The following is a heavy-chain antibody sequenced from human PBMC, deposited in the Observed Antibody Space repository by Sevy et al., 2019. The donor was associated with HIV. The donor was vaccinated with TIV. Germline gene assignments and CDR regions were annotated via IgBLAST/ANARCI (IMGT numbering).Heavy chain of an antibody. CDR1: GFTFNTYW. V-gene: IGHV3-7*03. CDR2: INQDGSEK. J-gene: IGHJ6*03. Sequence: GGSLRLSCAVSGFTFNTYWMSWVRQAPGKGLEWVANINQDGSEKYYVDTVKSRFTISRDNPKNSLYLQMNSLRADDTAVYYCARDGHYMDVGGKGTTVTVSS. CDR3: ARDGHYMDV.